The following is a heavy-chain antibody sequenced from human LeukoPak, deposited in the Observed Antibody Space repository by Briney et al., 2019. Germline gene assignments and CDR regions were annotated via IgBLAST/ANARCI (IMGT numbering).Heavy chain of an antibody. V-gene: IGHV4-59*12. J-gene: IGHJ4*02. CDR1: GGSISSYY. CDR3: ARAGIVGALETEFDY. Sequence: PSETLSLTCTVSGGSISSYYWSWIRQPPGKGLEWIGYIYYSGSTYYNPSLKSRVTISVDTSKNQFSLKLSSVTAADTAVYYCARAGIVGALETEFDYWGQGTLVTVSS. CDR2: IYYSGST. D-gene: IGHD1-26*01.